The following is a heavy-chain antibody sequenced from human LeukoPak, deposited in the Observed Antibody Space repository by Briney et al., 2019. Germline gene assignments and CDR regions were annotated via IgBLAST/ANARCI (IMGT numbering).Heavy chain of an antibody. CDR3: ARVVPGPVPAAIRGWFDP. J-gene: IGHJ5*02. Sequence: SETLSLTCTVSGGSISSGDYYWSWIRQPPGKGLEWIGYIYYSGSTYYNPSLKSRVTISVDTSKNQFSLKLSSVTAADTAVYYYARVVPGPVPAAIRGWFDPWGQGTLVTVSS. CDR1: GGSISSGDYY. V-gene: IGHV4-30-4*08. CDR2: IYYSGST. D-gene: IGHD2-2*02.